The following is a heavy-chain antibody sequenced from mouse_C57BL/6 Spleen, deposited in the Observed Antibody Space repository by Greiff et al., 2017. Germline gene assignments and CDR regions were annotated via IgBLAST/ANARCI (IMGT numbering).Heavy chain of an antibody. J-gene: IGHJ3*01. Sequence: VQLQQSGPELVKPGASVKISCKASGYTFTDYYMNWVKQSHGKSLEWIGDINPNNGGTSYNQKFKGKATLTVDKSSSTAYMELRSLTSEDSAVYYCAREYYGSRGFAYWGQGTLVTVSA. CDR1: GYTFTDYY. D-gene: IGHD1-1*01. CDR2: INPNNGGT. V-gene: IGHV1-26*01. CDR3: AREYYGSRGFAY.